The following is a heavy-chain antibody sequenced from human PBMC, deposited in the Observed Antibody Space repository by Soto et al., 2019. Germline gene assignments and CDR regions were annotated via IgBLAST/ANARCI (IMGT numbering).Heavy chain of an antibody. J-gene: IGHJ4*02. CDR1: GGSVSSSSYS. CDR3: ARPAIPATVSAFDY. CDR2: IYSSENT. D-gene: IGHD6-13*01. V-gene: IGHV4-39*01. Sequence: PSETLSLTCTVSGGSVSSSSYSWGWIRQSPGKGLEWIGTIYSSENTYYNPSLMSRVTISVDTSKNEFSLKLSSVTAADTAVYYCARPAIPATVSAFDYWGQGTPVTVS.